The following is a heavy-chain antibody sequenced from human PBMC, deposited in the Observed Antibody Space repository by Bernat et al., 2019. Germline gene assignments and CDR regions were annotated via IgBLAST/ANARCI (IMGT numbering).Heavy chain of an antibody. Sequence: EVQLLESGGGLVQPGGSLRLSCAASGFTFSSYAMSWVRQAPGKGLEWVSAISGSGGSTYYADSVKGRFTISRDNSKNTLFLQMNSLRAEDTAVYYCAKVSYDILTGYYSNYYGMDVWGQGTTVTVSS. J-gene: IGHJ6*02. V-gene: IGHV3-23*01. CDR1: GFTFSSYA. CDR3: AKVSYDILTGYYSNYYGMDV. CDR2: ISGSGGST. D-gene: IGHD3-9*01.